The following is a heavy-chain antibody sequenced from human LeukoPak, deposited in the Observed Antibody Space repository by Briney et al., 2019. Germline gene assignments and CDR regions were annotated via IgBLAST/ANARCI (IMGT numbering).Heavy chain of an antibody. D-gene: IGHD6-6*01. Sequence: SETLSLTCAVSADSFSSHYWTWIRQAPGKGLEWIGYISYIGSTNYNPSLKSRVTISIDTSKNQFFLKLSSVTAADTAVYYCARGGLVRYNWFDPWGQGTLVTVSS. V-gene: IGHV4-59*11. CDR2: ISYIGST. J-gene: IGHJ5*02. CDR3: ARGGLVRYNWFDP. CDR1: ADSFSSHY.